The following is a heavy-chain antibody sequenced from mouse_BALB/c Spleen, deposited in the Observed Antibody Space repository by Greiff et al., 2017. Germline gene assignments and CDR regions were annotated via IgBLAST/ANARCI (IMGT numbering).Heavy chain of an antibody. V-gene: IGHV5-6-5*01. CDR3: ARIHYYAMDY. Sequence: DVKLVESGGGLVKPGGSLKLSCAASGFTFSSYAMSWVRQTPEKRLEWVASISSGGSTYYPDSVKGRFTISRDNARNILYLQMSSLRSEDTAMYYCARIHYYAMDYWGQGTSVTVSS. CDR1: GFTFSSYA. CDR2: ISSGGST. J-gene: IGHJ4*01.